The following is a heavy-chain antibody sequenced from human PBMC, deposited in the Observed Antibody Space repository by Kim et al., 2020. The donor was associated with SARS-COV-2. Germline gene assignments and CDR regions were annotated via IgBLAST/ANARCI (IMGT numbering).Heavy chain of an antibody. J-gene: IGHJ5*02. CDR1: GFTFSSYA. CDR2: ISGSGGST. Sequence: GGSLRLSCAASGFTFSSYAMSWVRQAPGKGLEWVSAISGSGGSTYYADSVKGRFTISRDNSKNTLYLQMNSLRAEDTAVYYCANFPTDFWSGYSNNWFDPWGQGTLVTVSS. V-gene: IGHV3-23*01. D-gene: IGHD3-3*01. CDR3: ANFPTDFWSGYSNNWFDP.